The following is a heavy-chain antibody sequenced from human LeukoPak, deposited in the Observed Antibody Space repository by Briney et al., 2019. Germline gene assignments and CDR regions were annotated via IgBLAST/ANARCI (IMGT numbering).Heavy chain of an antibody. CDR1: GFTFSSYS. J-gene: IGHJ4*02. V-gene: IGHV3-21*01. CDR3: AKDRSSNCSSTSCYLG. D-gene: IGHD2-2*01. CDR2: ISSSSSYI. Sequence: GGSLRLSCAASGFTFSSYSMNWVRQAPGKGLEWVSSISSSSSYIYYADSVKGRFTISRDNAKNSLYLQMNSLRAEDTAVYYCAKDRSSNCSSTSCYLGWGQGTLVTVSS.